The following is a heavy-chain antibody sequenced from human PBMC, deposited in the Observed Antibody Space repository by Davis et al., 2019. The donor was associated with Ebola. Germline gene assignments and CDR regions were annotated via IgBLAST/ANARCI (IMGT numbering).Heavy chain of an antibody. J-gene: IGHJ3*02. V-gene: IGHV4-34*01. CDR2: INHSGST. Sequence: SETLSLTCAVYGGSFSYYYWSWIRQPPGKGLEWIGEINHSGSTNYNPSLKSRVTISVDTSKNQFSLKLSSVTAADTAVYYCAGYSYGQGAFDIWGQGTMVTVSS. D-gene: IGHD5-18*01. CDR3: AGYSYGQGAFDI. CDR1: GGSFSYYY.